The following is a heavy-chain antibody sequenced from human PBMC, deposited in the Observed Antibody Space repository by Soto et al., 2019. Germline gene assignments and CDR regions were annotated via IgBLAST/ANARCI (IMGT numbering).Heavy chain of an antibody. V-gene: IGHV5-51*01. J-gene: IGHJ5*02. CDR1: GYSFTSYW. CDR2: IYPGDSDT. Sequence: GESLKISCKGSGYSFTSYWIGWVRQMPGKGLEWMGIIYPGDSDTRYSPSFQGQVTILADRSIRTAYLQWSSLKASDTAMYYCARRTSCKICKGAYNWFDPWGQGTLVTVSS. CDR3: ARRTSCKICKGAYNWFDP. D-gene: IGHD2-2*01.